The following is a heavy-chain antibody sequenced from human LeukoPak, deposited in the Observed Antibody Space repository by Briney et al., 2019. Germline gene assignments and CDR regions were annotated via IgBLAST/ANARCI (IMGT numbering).Heavy chain of an antibody. Sequence: GGSLRLSCAASGFTFRNYDTHWVRQAPGKGLEWVAVTSSDLNVKLYADSVKGRFTISRDNSRSTLYLQMNSLRPEDTAIYYCAREGYYGSGSPPSLYFDYWGQGTLVTVSS. CDR2: TSSDLNVK. D-gene: IGHD3-10*01. V-gene: IGHV3-30-3*01. CDR1: GFTFRNYD. J-gene: IGHJ4*02. CDR3: AREGYYGSGSPPSLYFDY.